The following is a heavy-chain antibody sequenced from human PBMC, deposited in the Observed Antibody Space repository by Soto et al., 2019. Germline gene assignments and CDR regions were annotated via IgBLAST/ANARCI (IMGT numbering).Heavy chain of an antibody. Sequence: QLQLQESGSGLVKPSQTLSLTCAVSGGSISSGGYSWSWIRQPPGKGLEWIGYIYHSGSTYYNPSLKSRVTITEERSKHQFSRRGGCVPAADRAVNSWPRGQVVAAQHWGQEPLVPFPP. J-gene: IGHJ4*02. CDR2: IYHSGST. V-gene: IGHV4-30-2*01. D-gene: IGHD2-15*01. CDR3: PRGQVVAAQH. CDR1: GGSISSGGYS.